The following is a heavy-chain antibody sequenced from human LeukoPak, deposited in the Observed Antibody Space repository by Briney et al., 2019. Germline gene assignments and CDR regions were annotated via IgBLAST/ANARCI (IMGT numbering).Heavy chain of an antibody. D-gene: IGHD5-24*01. Sequence: PSETLSLTCTVSGGSISSYYWSWIRQHPGKGLEWIGYIYYSGSTYYNPSLKSRVTISVDTSKNQFSLKLSSVTAADTAVYYCARDGRDGYNFYFDYWGQGTLVTVSS. CDR1: GGSISSYY. J-gene: IGHJ4*02. V-gene: IGHV4-59*06. CDR2: IYYSGST. CDR3: ARDGRDGYNFYFDY.